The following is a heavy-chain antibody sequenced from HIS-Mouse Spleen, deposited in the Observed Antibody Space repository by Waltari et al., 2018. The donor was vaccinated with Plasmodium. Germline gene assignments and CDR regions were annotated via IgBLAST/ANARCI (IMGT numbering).Heavy chain of an antibody. D-gene: IGHD3-3*01. V-gene: IGHV4-34*01. CDR2: INHSGST. CDR1: GGSFCGAY. Sequence: QVQLQQWGAGLLKPSETLSLTCAVYGGSFCGAYWSWLRQPPGKGLGWIGEINHSGSTNYNQSLKSRVTISVDTSKNQFSLKLSSVTAADTAVYYCARVTSSGVYWYFDLWGRGTLVTVSS. CDR3: ARVTSSGVYWYFDL. J-gene: IGHJ2*01.